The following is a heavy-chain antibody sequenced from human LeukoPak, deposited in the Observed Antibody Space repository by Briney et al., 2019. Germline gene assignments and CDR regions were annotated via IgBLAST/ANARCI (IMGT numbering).Heavy chain of an antibody. D-gene: IGHD2-2*01. CDR2: IYHSGSS. V-gene: IGHV4-38-2*01. CDR3: ARRAHCSSTSCHYYYYYYMDV. Sequence: PSETLSLTCAVSGYSISSGYYWGWLRQPPGRGLGGIRSIYHSGSSYYNPSLKSRVTISVDTSKNQFSLKLSSVTAADTAVYYCARRAHCSSTSCHYYYYYYMDVWGKGTTVTVSS. CDR1: GYSISSGYY. J-gene: IGHJ6*03.